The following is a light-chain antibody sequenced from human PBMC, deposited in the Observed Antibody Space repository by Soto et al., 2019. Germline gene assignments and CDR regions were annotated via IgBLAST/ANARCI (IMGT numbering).Light chain of an antibody. CDR1: QSVGSN. Sequence: ILRTQSPAILSVSPGEVATLSCRASQSVGSNLAWYQQKPAQAPRLLIYGVSTRATGTPARFSGSGSGTEFTLTISSVQSEDFAVYYCQQYNNWLQTFGQGTKVDIK. CDR3: QQYNNWLQT. V-gene: IGKV3-15*01. CDR2: GVS. J-gene: IGKJ1*01.